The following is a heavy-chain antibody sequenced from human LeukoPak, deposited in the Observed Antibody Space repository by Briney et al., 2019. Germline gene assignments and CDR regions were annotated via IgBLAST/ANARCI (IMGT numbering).Heavy chain of an antibody. V-gene: IGHV3-74*01. Sequence: PGGSLRLSCAASGFTFSNYLMHWVRQAPGQGLVWVSRIKSDRRGTIYADSVKGRFTISGDNAKNTLYLQMNSLRAEDTAVYYCARDVAYRLDYWGQGTLVTVSS. CDR3: ARDVAYRLDY. CDR1: GFTFSNYL. J-gene: IGHJ4*02. D-gene: IGHD3-16*01. CDR2: IKSDRRGT.